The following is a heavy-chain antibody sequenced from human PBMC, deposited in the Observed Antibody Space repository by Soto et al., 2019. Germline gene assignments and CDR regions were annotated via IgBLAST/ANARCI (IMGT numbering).Heavy chain of an antibody. J-gene: IGHJ4*02. CDR2: IKPDGSEG. V-gene: IGHV3-7*01. Sequence: EVQLVQSGGGLVQPGGSLRLSCAASGFTFRNYWMTWVRQAPGKGLEWVANIKPDGSEGYYVDSVKGRFTISRDNAQNSLYLQMNSLRVEDTALYYCARGHLFYCGGDCYSPYFDYWGQGTLVTVSS. CDR3: ARGHLFYCGGDCYSPYFDY. CDR1: GFTFRNYW. D-gene: IGHD2-21*02.